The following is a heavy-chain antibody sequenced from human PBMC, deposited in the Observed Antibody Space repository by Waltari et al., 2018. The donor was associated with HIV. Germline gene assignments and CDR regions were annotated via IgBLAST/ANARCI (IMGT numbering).Heavy chain of an antibody. V-gene: IGHV1-8*01. CDR1: GYKFVNHA. Sequence: QSPTEVRRPGASARVSCRISGYKFVNHAITWVRQATGQGLEWMGCINPTTGDTHSLGKYWGRLTLTSDISTATAYLDLANLTRDDTATYYCTTGLALRIAAPGADVWSQRTTVFVFS. CDR2: INPTTGDT. CDR3: TTGLALRIAAPGADV. J-gene: IGHJ6*02. D-gene: IGHD4-17*01.